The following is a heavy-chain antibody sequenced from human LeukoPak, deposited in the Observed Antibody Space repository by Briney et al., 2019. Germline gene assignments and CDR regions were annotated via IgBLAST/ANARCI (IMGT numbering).Heavy chain of an antibody. CDR1: GSSISSGSYY. CDR3: ARGWHYYYGMDV. V-gene: IGHV4-61*02. Sequence: SETLSLTCTVSGSSISSGSYYWSWIRQPAGKGLEWIGRFYTSGSTNYNPSLKSRVTISVDTSKNQFSLKLSSVAAADTAVYYCARGWHYYYGMDVWGQGTTVTVSS. CDR2: FYTSGST. J-gene: IGHJ6*02.